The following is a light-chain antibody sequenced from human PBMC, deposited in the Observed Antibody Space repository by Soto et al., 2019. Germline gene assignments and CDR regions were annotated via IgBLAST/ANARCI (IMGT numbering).Light chain of an antibody. J-gene: IGKJ1*01. V-gene: IGKV4-1*01. Sequence: DIVMTQSPDSLAVSLGERATINCKSSQSVLYSSNNKNYLTWYQQKPGQPPKLLIYWASTRESGVPDRFSSSGSGSDFTLTISSLQAEDVAVYYCQQYYSGRTFGQGTKVEIK. CDR2: WAS. CDR1: QSVLYSSNNKNY. CDR3: QQYYSGRT.